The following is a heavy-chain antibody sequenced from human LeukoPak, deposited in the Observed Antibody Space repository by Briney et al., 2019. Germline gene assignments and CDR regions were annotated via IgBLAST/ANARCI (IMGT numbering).Heavy chain of an antibody. CDR3: ARTYYGDYV. J-gene: IGHJ4*02. D-gene: IGHD4-17*01. Sequence: GWPLRLSCAASGFSFSTYWMTWVRQPPGKGLEWVASIRTDGNEQNYVDSVKGRFTISRDNAKNSLYLEMNSLRAEDTAVYYCARTYYGDYVWGQGTLVTVSS. CDR2: IRTDGNEQ. V-gene: IGHV3-7*04. CDR1: GFSFSTYW.